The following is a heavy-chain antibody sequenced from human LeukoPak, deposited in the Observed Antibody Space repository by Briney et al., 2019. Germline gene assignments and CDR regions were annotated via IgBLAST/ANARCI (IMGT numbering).Heavy chain of an antibody. D-gene: IGHD3-9*01. CDR3: ATTGRLAYYYYYYYMDV. CDR2: IIPIFGTA. Sequence: GASVKVSCKASGGTFSSYAISWVRQAPGQGLEWMGGIIPIFGTADYAQKFQGRVTITADKSTSTAYMELSSLRSEDTAVYYCATTGRLAYYYYYYYMDVWGKGTTVTISS. J-gene: IGHJ6*03. V-gene: IGHV1-69*06. CDR1: GGTFSSYA.